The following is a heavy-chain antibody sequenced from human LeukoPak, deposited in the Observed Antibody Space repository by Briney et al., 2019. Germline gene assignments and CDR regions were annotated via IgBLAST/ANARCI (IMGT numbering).Heavy chain of an antibody. Sequence: GGSLRLSCAASGFTFSSYEMNWVRQAPGKGLEWASYISSSGSTIYYADSVKGRFTISRDNAKNSLYLQMNSLRAEDTAVYYCAREGTAVLGDWGQGTLVTVSS. CDR1: GFTFSSYE. CDR2: ISSSGSTI. D-gene: IGHD1/OR15-1a*01. J-gene: IGHJ4*02. CDR3: AREGTAVLGD. V-gene: IGHV3-48*03.